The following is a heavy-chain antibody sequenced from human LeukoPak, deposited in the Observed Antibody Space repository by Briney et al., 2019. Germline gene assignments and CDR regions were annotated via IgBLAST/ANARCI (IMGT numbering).Heavy chain of an antibody. D-gene: IGHD3-10*01. CDR3: ARGRLGTWFGELKA. V-gene: IGHV1-24*01. J-gene: IGHJ5*02. CDR2: FDPEDGET. Sequence: ASVKVSCKASGYTFTSYGISWVRQAPGKGLEWMGGFDPEDGETIYAQKFQGRVTMTEDTSTDTAYMELSSLRSEDTAVYYCARGRLGTWFGELKAWGQGTLVTVSS. CDR1: GYTFTSYG.